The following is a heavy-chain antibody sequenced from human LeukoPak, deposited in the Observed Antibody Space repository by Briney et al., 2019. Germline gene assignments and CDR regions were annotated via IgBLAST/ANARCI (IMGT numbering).Heavy chain of an antibody. D-gene: IGHD3-10*01. CDR3: ASHPAGDLSGSYYSY. CDR1: GYTFTDYY. CDR2: INPNSGGT. J-gene: IGHJ4*02. V-gene: IGHV1-2*02. Sequence: GASVKVSCKASGYTFTDYYMHWVRQAPGQGLEWMGWINPNSGGTNYAQKFQGRVTMTRDTSISTAYMELSRLRSDDTAVYYCASHPAGDLSGSYYSYWGQGTLVTVSS.